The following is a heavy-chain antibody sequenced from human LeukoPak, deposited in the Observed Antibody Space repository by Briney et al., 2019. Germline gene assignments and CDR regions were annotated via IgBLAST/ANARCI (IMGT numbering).Heavy chain of an antibody. CDR1: RFTFSSYD. D-gene: IGHD5-18*01. Sequence: LAGGSLRLSCAACRFTFSSYDMHWVRQATGKGLEWVSAIGTAGDTYYPGSVKGQFTISRENAKNSLYLQMNSLRAGDTAVYYCARPRKSDTAMVTFDYWGQGTLVTVSS. CDR2: IGTAGDT. V-gene: IGHV3-13*03. CDR3: ARPRKSDTAMVTFDY. J-gene: IGHJ4*02.